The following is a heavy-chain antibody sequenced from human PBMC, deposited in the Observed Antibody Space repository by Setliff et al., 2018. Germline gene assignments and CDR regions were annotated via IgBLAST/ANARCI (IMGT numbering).Heavy chain of an antibody. CDR2: IVVASGNT. Sequence: SVKVSCKASGFTFTSSAVQWVRQARGQRLEWIGWIVVASGNTNYAQKFQERVTIATDMSTSTAYMELSSLRSEDTAVYYCARVSEEYSSVPDWGQGTLVTVSS. CDR1: GFTFTSSA. V-gene: IGHV1-58*01. CDR3: ARVSEEYSSVPD. J-gene: IGHJ4*02. D-gene: IGHD6-19*01.